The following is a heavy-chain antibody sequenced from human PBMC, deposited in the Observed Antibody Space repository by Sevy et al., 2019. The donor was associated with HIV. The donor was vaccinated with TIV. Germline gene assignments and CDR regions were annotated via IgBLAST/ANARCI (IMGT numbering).Heavy chain of an antibody. D-gene: IGHD3-22*01. CDR3: AKGGGGHYDPDEIGYYFYYYNMDV. CDR2: ISGSGTRT. Sequence: GGSLRLSCAVSGFSFDSHGMTWVRQAPGKGLEWVSGISGSGTRTYYADSVKGRFIISRDNSKNTLYLQMNSLRSEDTGIYYCAKGGGGHYDPDEIGYYFYYYNMDVWGKGTTVTVSS. CDR1: GFSFDSHG. J-gene: IGHJ6*03. V-gene: IGHV3-23*01.